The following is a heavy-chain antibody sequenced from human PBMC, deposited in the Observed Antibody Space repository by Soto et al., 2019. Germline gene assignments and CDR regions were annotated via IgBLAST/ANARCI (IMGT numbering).Heavy chain of an antibody. CDR2: ISYDGGTT. Sequence: SLRLSCASYGFSFSISPMHWVRQAPGKGPEWVALISYDGGTTYYAAPVKVRFTISRDDSKNTLYLQMSSLKTEDTAVYYCRTQWLDWGQGNLVNVS. J-gene: IGHJ4*02. CDR1: GFSFSISP. D-gene: IGHD6-19*01. V-gene: IGHV3-15*01. CDR3: RTQWLD.